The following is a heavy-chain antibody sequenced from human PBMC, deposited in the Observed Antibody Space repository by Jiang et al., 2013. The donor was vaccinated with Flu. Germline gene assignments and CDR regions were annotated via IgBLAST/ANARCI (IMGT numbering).Heavy chain of an antibody. Sequence: TLSLTCAVYGGSFSGYYWSWTRQPPGKGLEWIGEINHSGSTNYNPSLKSRVTISVDTSKNQFSLKLSSVTAADTAVYYCARGGYGSGSYGKPGQNWFDPWGQGTLVTVSS. J-gene: IGHJ5*02. V-gene: IGHV4-34*01. CDR2: INHSGST. CDR3: ARGGYGSGSYGKPGQNWFDP. CDR1: GGSFSGYY. D-gene: IGHD3-10*01.